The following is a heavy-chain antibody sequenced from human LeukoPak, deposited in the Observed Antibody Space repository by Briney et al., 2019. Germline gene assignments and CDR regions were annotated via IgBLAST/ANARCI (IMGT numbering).Heavy chain of an antibody. CDR2: INAGNGNT. J-gene: IGHJ6*03. D-gene: IGHD3-22*01. CDR1: GYTFTSYA. V-gene: IGHV1-3*01. CDR3: ARGYYYDSSGYYYDYYYYYMDV. Sequence: ASVKVSCKASGYTFTSYAMNWVRQAPGQRLEWMGWINAGNGNTKYSQKLQGRVTMTTDTSTSTAYMELRSLRSDDTAVYYCARGYYYDSSGYYYDYYYYYMDVWGKGTTVTVSS.